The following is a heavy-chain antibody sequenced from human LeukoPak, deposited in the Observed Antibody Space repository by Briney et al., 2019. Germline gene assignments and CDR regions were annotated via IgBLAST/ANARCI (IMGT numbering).Heavy chain of an antibody. CDR1: GFTVNNNY. J-gene: IGHJ5*02. CDR3: ARGRGWFDP. V-gene: IGHV3-53*01. Sequence: GGSLRLSCAGSGFTVNNNYMSWVRQAPGKGLEWVSIIYPGGSTYYADSVKGRFMISRDNSKNTLYLQMNSLRAEDTAMYYCARGRGWFDPWGQGTLVTVSS. CDR2: IYPGGST.